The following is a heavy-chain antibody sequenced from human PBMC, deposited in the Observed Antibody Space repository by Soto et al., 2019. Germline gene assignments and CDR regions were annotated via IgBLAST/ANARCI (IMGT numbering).Heavy chain of an antibody. CDR1: GFTYEDSA. CDR2: IGWNRGSV. D-gene: IGHD3-10*01. J-gene: IGHJ4*02. CDR3: AKDPPVYYCAGSLDY. V-gene: IGHV3-9*01. Sequence: EVQLVESGGGLVQPGGSLRLSCVGSGFTYEDSAMHWFRQVSGKGLEWVSGIGWNRGSVGYVDSVKGRFTISRDNAKNSIYLQMTTLTPHHTAIYHCAKDPPVYYCAGSLDYWCQGTLVTVSS.